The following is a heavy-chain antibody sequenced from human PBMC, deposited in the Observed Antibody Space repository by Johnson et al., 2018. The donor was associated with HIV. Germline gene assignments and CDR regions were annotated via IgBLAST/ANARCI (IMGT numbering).Heavy chain of an antibody. CDR1: GIIFSHYG. D-gene: IGHD6-19*01. V-gene: IGHV3-30*03. CDR3: VRGGAVAPSSGFDI. CDR2: ISYAGSDK. J-gene: IGHJ3*02. Sequence: QVQLVESGGGVVQPGGSLRLSCAVSGIIFSHYGMHWVRQAPGKGLEWVAVISYAGSDKYYADSVKGRFTISRDNSKNTLYLQMNSLRAEDTAVYYCVRGGAVAPSSGFDIWGQGTTVIVSS.